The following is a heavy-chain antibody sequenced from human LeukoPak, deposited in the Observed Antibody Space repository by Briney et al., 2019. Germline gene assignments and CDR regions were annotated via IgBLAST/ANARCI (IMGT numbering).Heavy chain of an antibody. CDR3: ARHSSGYYYYGMDV. Sequence: SETLSLTCTVSGGSISIYYWSWIRQPPGKGLEWIGYIYYSGSTNYNASLKSRVTISVDTSKNQFSLKLSSVTAADTAVYYCARHSSGYYYYGMDVWGQGTTVTVSS. D-gene: IGHD6-19*01. J-gene: IGHJ6*02. CDR1: GGSISIYY. V-gene: IGHV4-59*08. CDR2: IYYSGST.